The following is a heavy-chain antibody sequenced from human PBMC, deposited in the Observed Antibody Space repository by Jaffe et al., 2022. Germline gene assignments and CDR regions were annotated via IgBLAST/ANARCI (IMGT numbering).Heavy chain of an antibody. CDR3: ARDKAEYSSSWYRVLEAFDI. V-gene: IGHV1-2*02. CDR1: GYTFTGYY. J-gene: IGHJ3*02. Sequence: QVQLVQSGAEVKKPGASVKVSCKASGYTFTGYYMHWVRQAPGQGLEWMGWINPNSGGTNYAQKFQGRVTMTRDTSISTAYMELSRLRSDDTAVYYCARDKAEYSSSWYRVLEAFDIWGQGTMVTVSS. D-gene: IGHD6-13*01. CDR2: INPNSGGT.